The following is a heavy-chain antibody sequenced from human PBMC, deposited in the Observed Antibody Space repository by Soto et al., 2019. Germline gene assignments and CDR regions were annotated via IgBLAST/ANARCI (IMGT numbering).Heavy chain of an antibody. CDR1: GGSISSGGYY. J-gene: IGHJ6*02. CDR3: ALLWGRMDV. V-gene: IGHV4-31*03. CDR2: IYYSGST. Sequence: QVQLQESGPGLVKPSQTLSLTCTVSGGSISSGGYYWSWIRQHPGKGLEWIGYIYYSGSTNYNPSLKSRVTRSVDTSKNPFSRNRSAVTAADTAVYYCALLWGRMDVWGQGTTVTVSS. D-gene: IGHD3-10*01.